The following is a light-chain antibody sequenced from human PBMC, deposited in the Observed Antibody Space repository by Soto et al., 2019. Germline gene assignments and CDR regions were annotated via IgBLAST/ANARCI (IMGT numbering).Light chain of an antibody. CDR1: QDINTY. Sequence: EVVLTQSPATLSLSPGEKATLSCRASQDINTYLGWYQQKPGQPPRLLIYDASNRASGIPARFSGSGSETDFTLTINSLEPEDFAIYYCQHRYNWPLTFGAGTKVEIK. V-gene: IGKV3-11*01. CDR2: DAS. CDR3: QHRYNWPLT. J-gene: IGKJ4*01.